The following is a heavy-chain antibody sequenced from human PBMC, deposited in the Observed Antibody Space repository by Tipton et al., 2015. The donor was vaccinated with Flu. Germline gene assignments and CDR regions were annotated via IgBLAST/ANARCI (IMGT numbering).Heavy chain of an antibody. V-gene: IGHV4-61*02. Sequence: LRLSCTVSGGSISSGSYYWGWIRQPAGKGLEWIGRMYVSGSTKYNPSLKSRVTMSVDTSKNQFSLKLSSVTAADTAVYYCARGSGSGTDVTFYFWGQGTLVTVSS. CDR1: GGSISSGSYY. J-gene: IGHJ4*02. CDR3: ARGSGSGTDVTFYF. CDR2: MYVSGST. D-gene: IGHD3-10*01.